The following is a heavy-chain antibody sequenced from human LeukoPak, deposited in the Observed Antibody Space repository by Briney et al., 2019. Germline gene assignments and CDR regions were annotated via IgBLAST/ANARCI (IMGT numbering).Heavy chain of an antibody. J-gene: IGHJ4*02. V-gene: IGHV3-7*01. Sequence: GGSLRLSCAASGFTFSSYWVSWVRQAPGKGLEWVANIKHDGSEKHYVDSVKGRFTISRDNAKNSLYLQMNSLRAEDTAVYYCAREGDGYCSSTSCREFDYWGQGTLVTVSS. CDR3: AREGDGYCSSTSCREFDY. D-gene: IGHD2-2*01. CDR1: GFTFSSYW. CDR2: IKHDGSEK.